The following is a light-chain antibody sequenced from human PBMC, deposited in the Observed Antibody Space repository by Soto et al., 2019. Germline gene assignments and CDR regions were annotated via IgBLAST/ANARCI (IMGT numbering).Light chain of an antibody. CDR3: QQLNSYRYT. Sequence: QMTQSPSPLSASVGDRVTITCRASQRISNYLNWYQHKPGKAPELLIYAASSLQSGVPSRFTGGGSRTDFALTISSLQPEDFATYYCQQLNSYRYTFGQGTKLEIK. CDR2: AAS. V-gene: IGKV1-39*01. CDR1: QRISNY. J-gene: IGKJ2*01.